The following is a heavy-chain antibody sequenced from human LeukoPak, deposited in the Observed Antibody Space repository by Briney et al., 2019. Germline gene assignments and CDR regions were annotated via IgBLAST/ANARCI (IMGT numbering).Heavy chain of an antibody. Sequence: GASVKVSCKASGGTFSSYAISWVRQAPGQGLEWMGGIIPIFGTANYAQKFQGRVTITTDESTSTAYMELSSLRSEDTAVYYCARDLYDSSGYENYYYYMDVWGKGTTVTVSS. J-gene: IGHJ6*03. V-gene: IGHV1-69*05. D-gene: IGHD3-22*01. CDR1: GGTFSSYA. CDR3: ARDLYDSSGYENYYYYMDV. CDR2: IIPIFGTA.